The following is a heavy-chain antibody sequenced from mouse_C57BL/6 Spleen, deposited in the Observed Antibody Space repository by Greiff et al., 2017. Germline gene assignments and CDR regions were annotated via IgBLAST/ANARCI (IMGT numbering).Heavy chain of an antibody. J-gene: IGHJ3*01. V-gene: IGHV3-1*01. D-gene: IGHD2-10*02. CDR2: ISYSGST. CDR1: GYSITSGYD. Sequence: VQLKESGPGMVKPSQSLSLTCTVTGYSITSGYDWHWIRHFPGNKLEWMGYISYSGSTNYNPSLKSRISITHDTSKNHFFLKLNSVTTEDTATYYCARAGDSMFAYWGQGTLVTVSA. CDR3: ARAGDSMFAY.